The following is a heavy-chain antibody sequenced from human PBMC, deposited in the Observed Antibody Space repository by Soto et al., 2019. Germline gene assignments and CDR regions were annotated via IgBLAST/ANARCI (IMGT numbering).Heavy chain of an antibody. CDR3: TTAVYGATYYYYYGMDV. CDR1: GFTFSNAW. Sequence: PGGSLRLSCAASGFTFSNAWMNWVRQAPGKGLERVGRIKSKTDGGTTDYAAPVKGRFTISRDDSKKTLYLQMNSLKTEDTAVYYCTTAVYGATYYYYYGMDVWGQGTTVTVSS. V-gene: IGHV3-15*07. D-gene: IGHD3-10*01. J-gene: IGHJ6*02. CDR2: IKSKTDGGTT.